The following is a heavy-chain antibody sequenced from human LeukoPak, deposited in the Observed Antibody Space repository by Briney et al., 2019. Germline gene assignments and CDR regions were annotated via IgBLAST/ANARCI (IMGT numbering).Heavy chain of an antibody. D-gene: IGHD3-10*01. J-gene: IGHJ5*02. CDR3: AKSLLYGSGSYVTGWFDP. Sequence: GGSLRLSCAASGFTFSSYAMNWVRQAPGKGLEWVSAISGRAGNTYYADSVKGRFTISRDNSKNTLYLQMNSLRAEDTAVYYCAKSLLYGSGSYVTGWFDPWGQGTLVTVSS. V-gene: IGHV3-23*01. CDR1: GFTFSSYA. CDR2: ISGRAGNT.